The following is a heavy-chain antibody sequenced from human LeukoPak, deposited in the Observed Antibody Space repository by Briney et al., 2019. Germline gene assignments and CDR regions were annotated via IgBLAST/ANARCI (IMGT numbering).Heavy chain of an antibody. CDR2: INPNSGGT. CDR3: AIPISSAVATDY. V-gene: IGHV1-2*02. Sequence: ASVKVSCKASGYTFTGYYMHWVRQAPGQGLEWMGWINPNSGGTNYAQKFQGRVTMTRDTSISTAYMELSRLRSDDTAVYYCAIPISSAVATDYWGRGTLVTVSS. D-gene: IGHD5-12*01. CDR1: GYTFTGYY. J-gene: IGHJ4*02.